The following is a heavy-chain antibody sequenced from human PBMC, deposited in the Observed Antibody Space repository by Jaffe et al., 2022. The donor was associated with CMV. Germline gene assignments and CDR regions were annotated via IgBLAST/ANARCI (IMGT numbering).Heavy chain of an antibody. V-gene: IGHV4-59*01. Sequence: QVQLQESGPGLVKPSETLSLTCTVSGGSISSYYWSWIRQPPGKGLEWIGYIYYSGSTNYNPSLKSRVTISVDTSKNQFSLKLSSVTAADTAVYYCARAGSRYYDSSGYYSVWGQGTLVTVSS. CDR3: ARAGSRYYDSSGYYSV. CDR2: IYYSGST. D-gene: IGHD3-22*01. CDR1: GGSISSYY. J-gene: IGHJ4*02.